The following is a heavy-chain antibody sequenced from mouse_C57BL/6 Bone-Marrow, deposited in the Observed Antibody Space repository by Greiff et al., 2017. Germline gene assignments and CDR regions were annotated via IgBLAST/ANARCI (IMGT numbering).Heavy chain of an antibody. CDR1: GFSLTSYG. Sequence: QVQLQQSGPGLVQPSQSLSITCTVSGFSLTSYGVHWVRQSPGKGLEWLGVIWSGGSTDYNAAFISRLSISKDNSKSQVFFKMNSLQADDTAIYYCARGRLRTWFAYWGQGTLVTVSA. CDR3: ARGRLRTWFAY. D-gene: IGHD2-4*01. CDR2: IWSGGST. J-gene: IGHJ3*01. V-gene: IGHV2-2*01.